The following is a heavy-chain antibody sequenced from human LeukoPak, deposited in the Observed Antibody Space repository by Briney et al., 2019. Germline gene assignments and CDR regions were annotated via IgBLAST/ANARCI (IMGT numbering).Heavy chain of an antibody. CDR3: AREKTDDYGDYVAFDV. V-gene: IGHV4-4*07. CDR1: NDSISSYY. CDR2: VYTSGST. Sequence: KPSETLSLTCTVSNDSISSYYWSWIRQPAGKGLEWIGRVYTSGSTNYHPSLKSRVTISVDMSKSQFSLRLNSVTAADAAVYYCAREKTDDYGDYVAFDVWGHGTLVTVSS. D-gene: IGHD4-17*01. J-gene: IGHJ3*01.